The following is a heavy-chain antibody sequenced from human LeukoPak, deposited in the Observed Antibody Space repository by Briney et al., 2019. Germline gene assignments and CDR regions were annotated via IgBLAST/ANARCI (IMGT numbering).Heavy chain of an antibody. J-gene: IGHJ4*02. D-gene: IGHD3-22*01. Sequence: GGSLRLSCVASGFTFSNYYMSWFRQAPGKGLEWVANIKEDGSEKYYEDSVKRRFTISRDNAKNSLYLQMNSLRAEDTAVYYCARDSSGYQWGQGTLVTVS. CDR1: GFTFSNYY. V-gene: IGHV3-7*01. CDR3: ARDSSGYQ. CDR2: IKEDGSEK.